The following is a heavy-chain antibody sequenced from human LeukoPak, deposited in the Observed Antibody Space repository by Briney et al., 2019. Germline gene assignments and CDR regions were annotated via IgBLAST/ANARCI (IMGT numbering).Heavy chain of an antibody. Sequence: SETLSLTCAVYGGSFSGYYWSWIRQPPGKGLEWIGEINHSGSTNYNPSLKSRVTISVDTSKNQFSLKLTSVTAADTAVYYCAREYGDLDFWGQGTLVTVSS. CDR2: INHSGST. D-gene: IGHD4-17*01. J-gene: IGHJ4*02. CDR1: GGSFSGYY. V-gene: IGHV4-34*01. CDR3: AREYGDLDF.